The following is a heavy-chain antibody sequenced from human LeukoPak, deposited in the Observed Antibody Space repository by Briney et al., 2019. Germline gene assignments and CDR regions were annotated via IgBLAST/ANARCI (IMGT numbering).Heavy chain of an antibody. J-gene: IGHJ4*02. D-gene: IGHD6-13*01. V-gene: IGHV3-7*01. CDR3: ARDWGGIAAAGTRDY. CDR1: GFTFSNYW. CDR2: IKQDGSEK. Sequence: QTGGSLRLSCAASGFTFSNYWMSWVRQAPGKGLEWVANIKQDGSEKSYVDSVRGRFTISRDNAKNSVYLQMNSLRAGDTALYYCARDWGGIAAAGTRDYWGQGTLVTVSS.